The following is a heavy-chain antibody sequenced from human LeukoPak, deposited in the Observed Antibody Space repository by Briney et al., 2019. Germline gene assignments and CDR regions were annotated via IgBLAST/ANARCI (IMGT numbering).Heavy chain of an antibody. CDR2: INHSGST. Sequence: SETLSLTCAVYGGSFSGYYWSWIRQPPGKGLEWIGEINHSGSTNYNPSLKSRVTISIDTSNNQFSLKLSSVTAADTAVYYCARVAVAGTRLYGLDVWGQGTTVTVSS. CDR3: ARVAVAGTRLYGLDV. V-gene: IGHV4-34*01. CDR1: GGSFSGYY. D-gene: IGHD6-19*01. J-gene: IGHJ6*02.